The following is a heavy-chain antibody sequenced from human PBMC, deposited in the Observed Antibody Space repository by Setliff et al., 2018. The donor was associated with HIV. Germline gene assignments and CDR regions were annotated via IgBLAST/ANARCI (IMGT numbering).Heavy chain of an antibody. J-gene: IGHJ6*03. CDR3: ARHVPDYDFWSGSPAHYYYYYMDV. D-gene: IGHD3-3*01. Sequence: SETLSLTCAVYGGSFSGYYWSWIRQPPGKGLEWIGAIAYSGTTYYNPSLKSRLTISVDTSKNLFSLRVTSVTAAEPAIYYCARHVPDYDFWSGSPAHYYYYYMDVWGKGTTVTVSS. V-gene: IGHV4-34*01. CDR1: GGSFSGYY. CDR2: IAYSGTT.